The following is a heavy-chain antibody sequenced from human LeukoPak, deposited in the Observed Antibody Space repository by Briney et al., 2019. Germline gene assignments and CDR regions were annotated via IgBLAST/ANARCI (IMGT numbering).Heavy chain of an antibody. V-gene: IGHV3-21*01. D-gene: IGHD3-16*01. Sequence: PGRSLRLSCAASGFTFSSSSMNWVRQAPGNGLEWVSSISSSTNYIYYADSVKGRFTISRDNAKNSLYLQVNSLRAEDTAVFYCARDRVGGGTRKKWGDGFDIWGQGTMVTVSS. CDR2: ISSSTNYI. CDR1: GFTFSSSS. CDR3: ARDRVGGGTRKKWGDGFDI. J-gene: IGHJ3*02.